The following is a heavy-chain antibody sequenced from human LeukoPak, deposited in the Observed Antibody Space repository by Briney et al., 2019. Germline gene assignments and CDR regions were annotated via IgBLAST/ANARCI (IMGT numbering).Heavy chain of an antibody. CDR3: ARVSGMTTWEMTPDTPDFDY. J-gene: IGHJ4*02. CDR2: INPNSGGT. V-gene: IGHV1-2*02. Sequence: ASVKVSCKASGYTFTGYYMHWVRQAPGQGLEWMGWINPNSGGTNYAQKFQGRVTMTRDTSISTAYMELSRLRSDDTAVYYCARVSGMTTWEMTPDTPDFDYWGQGTLVTVSS. D-gene: IGHD4-17*01. CDR1: GYTFTGYY.